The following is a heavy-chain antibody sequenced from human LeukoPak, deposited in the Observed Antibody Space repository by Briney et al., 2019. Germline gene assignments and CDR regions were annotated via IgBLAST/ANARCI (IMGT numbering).Heavy chain of an antibody. V-gene: IGHV4-34*01. CDR1: GGSFSGYY. CDR2: INHSGST. J-gene: IGHJ5*02. CDR3: VRSRRMVRGVIWRPNGFDP. Sequence: SETLSLTCAVYGGSFSGYYWSWIRQPPGKGLEWIGEINHSGSTNYNPSLKSRVTISVDTSKNQFSLKLSSVTAADTAVYYCVRSRRMVRGVIWRPNGFDPWGQGTLVTVSS. D-gene: IGHD3-10*01.